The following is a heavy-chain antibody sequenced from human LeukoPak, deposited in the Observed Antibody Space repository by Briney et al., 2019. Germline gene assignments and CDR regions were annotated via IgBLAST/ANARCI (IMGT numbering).Heavy chain of an antibody. D-gene: IGHD3-22*01. CDR2: INHSGST. J-gene: IGHJ3*01. V-gene: IGHV4-34*01. Sequence: SETLSLTCAVYGGSFSGYYWSWIRQPPGKGLEWIGEINHSGSTNYNPSLKSRVTISVDTSKNQFSLKLNSVTAADTAVYYCARLRPYYESSGYNGDVWGQGTMVTVSS. CDR1: GGSFSGYY. CDR3: ARLRPYYESSGYNGDV.